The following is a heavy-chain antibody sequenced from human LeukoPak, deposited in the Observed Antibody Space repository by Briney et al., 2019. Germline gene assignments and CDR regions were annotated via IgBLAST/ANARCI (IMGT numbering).Heavy chain of an antibody. V-gene: IGHV3-23*01. D-gene: IGHD3-10*01. Sequence: GGSLRLSCAASGFTFSSYAMSWVRQAPGKRLEWVSVISNSGGSTFYADSVKGRFTISRDNSKNTLYLQMNSLRAEDTAVYYCAKRASGSGTSLYYFDYWGQGTLVTVSS. CDR1: GFTFSSYA. J-gene: IGHJ4*02. CDR2: ISNSGGST. CDR3: AKRASGSGTSLYYFDY.